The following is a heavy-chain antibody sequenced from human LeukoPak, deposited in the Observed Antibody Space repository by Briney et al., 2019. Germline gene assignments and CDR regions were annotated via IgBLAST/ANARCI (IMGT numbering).Heavy chain of an antibody. J-gene: IGHJ5*02. D-gene: IGHD3-22*01. CDR3: ARGCLSYYYDSSGYLNWFDP. CDR2: MNPNSGNT. V-gene: IGHV1-8*01. Sequence: ASVKVSCKASGYTFTSYDINWVRQATGQGLEWMGWMNPNSGNTGYAQKFQGRVTMTRNTSISTAYMELSSLRSEDTAVYYCARGCLSYYYDSSGYLNWFDPWGQGTLVTVSS. CDR1: GYTFTSYD.